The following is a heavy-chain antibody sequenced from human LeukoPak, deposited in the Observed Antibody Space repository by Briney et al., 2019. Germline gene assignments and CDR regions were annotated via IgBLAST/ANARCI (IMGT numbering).Heavy chain of an antibody. D-gene: IGHD3-16*01. J-gene: IGHJ4*02. CDR1: GDSISTTEDH. CDR3: AREPTQPLRFGEFHPFDN. CDR2: TSYSGYP. V-gene: IGHV4-31*03. Sequence: SEALSLTCTVSGDSISTTEDHWTWIRQFPGRGLEWIGYTSYSGYPDSNPSLKSRVIISLDTSKNQFSLKLSSVTVADTAMYYCAREPTQPLRFGEFHPFDNWGQGTLVTVSS.